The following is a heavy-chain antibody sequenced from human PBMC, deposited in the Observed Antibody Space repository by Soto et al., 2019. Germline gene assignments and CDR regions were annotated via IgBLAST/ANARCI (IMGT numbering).Heavy chain of an antibody. CDR1: GFSFTSYA. CDR2: ISGSDGKT. V-gene: IGHV3-23*01. D-gene: IGHD1-26*01. Sequence: GGSLRLSCAASGFSFTSYALSWVRQAPGKGLEWVSTISGSDGKTYYADSVKGRFSISRDTSKTALYLQMNSLRVEDTAVYYCARWSFLDYWGQGTRVTVSS. CDR3: ARWSFLDY. J-gene: IGHJ4*02.